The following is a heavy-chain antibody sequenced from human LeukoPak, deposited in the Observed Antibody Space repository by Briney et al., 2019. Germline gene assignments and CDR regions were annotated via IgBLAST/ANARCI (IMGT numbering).Heavy chain of an antibody. CDR1: GFTFSSYW. V-gene: IGHV3-7*01. D-gene: IGHD2-2*02. CDR3: AILMGLVPAAITNLTPFDY. J-gene: IGHJ4*02. Sequence: HSGGSLRLSCAASGFTFSSYWMSWVRQAPGKGLEWVANIKQDGSEKYYVDSVKGRFTISRDNTKNSLYLQLNSLRAEDTAVYYCAILMGLVPAAITNLTPFDYWGQGTLVTVSS. CDR2: IKQDGSEK.